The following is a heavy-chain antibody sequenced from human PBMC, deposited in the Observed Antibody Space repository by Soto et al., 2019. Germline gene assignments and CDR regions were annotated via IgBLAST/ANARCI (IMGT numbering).Heavy chain of an antibody. D-gene: IGHD6-25*01. J-gene: IGHJ4*02. CDR3: AKERSDHRIAAAAIDY. CDR2: ISGSGDSA. V-gene: IGHV3-23*01. CDR1: GFTFSIYA. Sequence: GGSLRLSCAASGFTFSIYAMSCVRQAPGKGLGWVSSISGSGDSAYYADSVKGRFTISRDNSKNTLYLQINSLRAEDTAVYYCAKERSDHRIAAAAIDYWGQGA.